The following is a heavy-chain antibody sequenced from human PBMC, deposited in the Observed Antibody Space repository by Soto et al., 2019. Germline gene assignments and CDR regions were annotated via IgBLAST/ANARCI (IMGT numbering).Heavy chain of an antibody. CDR1: GGSFSGYY. V-gene: IGHV4-34*01. Sequence: QVQLQQWGAGLLKPSETLSLTCAVYGGSFSGYYWSWIRQPPGKGLEWIGEINHSGSTNYNPSLKSRVTISVDTSKNQFSLKLSSVTAADTAVYYCARSRYSSSWYSDYWGQGTLVTVSS. CDR3: ARSRYSSSWYSDY. CDR2: INHSGST. J-gene: IGHJ4*02. D-gene: IGHD6-13*01.